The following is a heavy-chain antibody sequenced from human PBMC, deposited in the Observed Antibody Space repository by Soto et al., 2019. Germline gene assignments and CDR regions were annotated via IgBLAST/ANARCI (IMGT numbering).Heavy chain of an antibody. CDR2: IIPILGIA. CDR1: GGTFSSYT. V-gene: IGHV1-69*02. CDR3: ARLIAADWYFDL. D-gene: IGHD6-13*01. J-gene: IGHJ2*01. Sequence: QVQLVQSGAEVKKPGSSVKVSCKASGGTFSSYTISWVRQAPGQGLEWMGRIIPILGIANYAQKFQGRVKITADKSTSTAYMELSSLRSEDTAVYYCARLIAADWYFDLWGRGTLVTVSS.